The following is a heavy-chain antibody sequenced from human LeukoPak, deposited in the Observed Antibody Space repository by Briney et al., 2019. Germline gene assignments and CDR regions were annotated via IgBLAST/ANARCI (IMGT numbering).Heavy chain of an antibody. CDR1: GFTFTSSA. CDR3: ARGAQLRFLEWLLPPNWFDP. V-gene: IGHV1-58*01. Sequence: ASVKVSCKASGFTFTSSAVQWVRQARGQRLEWIGWIVVGSGNTNYAQKFQERVTMTRDTSISTAYMELSRLRSDDTAVYYCARGAQLRFLEWLLPPNWFDPWGQGTLVTVSS. D-gene: IGHD3-3*01. J-gene: IGHJ5*02. CDR2: IVVGSGNT.